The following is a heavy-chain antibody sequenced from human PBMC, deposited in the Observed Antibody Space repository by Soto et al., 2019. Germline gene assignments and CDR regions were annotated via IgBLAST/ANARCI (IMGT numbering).Heavy chain of an antibody. CDR2: IIPIFGTA. CDR1: GGTFSSYA. Sequence: SVKVSCKASGGTFSSYAISWVRQAPGQGLEWVGGIIPIFGTANYAQKFQGRVTITADESTSTAYMELSSLRSEDTAVYYCARSVGSGSYYPNPYYYYGMDVWGQGTTVTVSS. D-gene: IGHD3-10*01. V-gene: IGHV1-69*13. J-gene: IGHJ6*02. CDR3: ARSVGSGSYYPNPYYYYGMDV.